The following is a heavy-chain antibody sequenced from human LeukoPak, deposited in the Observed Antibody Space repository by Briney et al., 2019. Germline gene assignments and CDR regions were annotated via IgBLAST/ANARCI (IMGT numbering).Heavy chain of an antibody. CDR2: IYTSGST. Sequence: SQTLSLTCTVSGGSISSYYWSWIRQPAGKGLEWIGRIYTSGSTNYNPSLKSRVTMSVDTSKNQFSLKLSSVTAADTAVYYCARDGTVTTPFDYWGQGTLVTVSS. CDR3: ARDGTVTTPFDY. V-gene: IGHV4-4*07. CDR1: GGSISSYY. J-gene: IGHJ4*02. D-gene: IGHD4-17*01.